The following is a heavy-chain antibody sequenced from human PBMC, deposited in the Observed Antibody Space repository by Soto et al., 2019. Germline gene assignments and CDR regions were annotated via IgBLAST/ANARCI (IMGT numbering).Heavy chain of an antibody. CDR2: ISSSSSYI. J-gene: IGHJ6*02. CDR3: ARAEGSSSSVLKFYYYYGMDV. D-gene: IGHD6-6*01. CDR1: GFTFSSYS. Sequence: GGSLRLSCAASGFTFSSYSMNWVRQAPGKGLEWVSSISSSSSYIYYADSVKGRFTISRDNAKNSLYLQMNSLRAEDTAVYYCARAEGSSSSVLKFYYYYGMDVWGQGTTVTVSS. V-gene: IGHV3-21*01.